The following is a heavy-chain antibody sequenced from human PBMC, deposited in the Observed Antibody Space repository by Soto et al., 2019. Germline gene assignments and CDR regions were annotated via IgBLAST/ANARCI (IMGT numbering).Heavy chain of an antibody. CDR3: ARAPGAYYYYGMDV. CDR2: IKQDGSEK. Sequence: GGSLRLSCAASGFTFSSYWMSWVRQAPGKGLEWVANIKQDGSEKYYVDSVKGRFTISRDNAKNSLYLQMNSLRAEDTAVYYCARAPGAYYYYGMDVWGQGTTVTVSS. CDR1: GFTFSSYW. V-gene: IGHV3-7*01. D-gene: IGHD7-27*01. J-gene: IGHJ6*02.